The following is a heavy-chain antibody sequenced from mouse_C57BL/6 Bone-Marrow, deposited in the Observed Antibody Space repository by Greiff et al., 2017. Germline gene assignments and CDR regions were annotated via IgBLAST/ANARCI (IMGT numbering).Heavy chain of an antibody. CDR2: IHPNSGST. D-gene: IGHD2-1*01. Sequence: VQLQQPGAELVKPGASVKLSCKASGYTFTSYWMHWVKQRPGRGLEWIGMIHPNSGSTNYNEKFKSKATLTVDKTSSTAYMQLSSLTSEDSAVYYCARSYGNYFAWFAYWGQGTLVTVSA. J-gene: IGHJ3*01. V-gene: IGHV1-64*01. CDR1: GYTFTSYW. CDR3: ARSYGNYFAWFAY.